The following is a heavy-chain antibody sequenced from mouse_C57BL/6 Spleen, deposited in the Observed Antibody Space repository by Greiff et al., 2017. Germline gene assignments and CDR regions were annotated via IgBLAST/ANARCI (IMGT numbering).Heavy chain of an antibody. Sequence: EVQRVESGGGLVKPGGSLKLSCAASGFTFSDYGMHWVRQAPEKGLEWVAYISSGSSTIYYADTVKGRFTISRDNAKNTLFLQMTSLRSEDTAMYYCASLYYDYLYAMDYWGQGTSVTVSS. CDR2: ISSGSSTI. D-gene: IGHD2-4*01. J-gene: IGHJ4*01. V-gene: IGHV5-17*01. CDR3: ASLYYDYLYAMDY. CDR1: GFTFSDYG.